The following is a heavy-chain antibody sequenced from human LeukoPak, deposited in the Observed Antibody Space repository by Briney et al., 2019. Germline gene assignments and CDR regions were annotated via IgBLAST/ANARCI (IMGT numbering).Heavy chain of an antibody. CDR2: ISSSSSTI. Sequence: GGSLRLSCAASGFTFSSYGMHWVRQAPGKGLEWVSYISSSSSTIYYADSVKGRFTISRDNAKNSLYLQMNSLRAEDTAVYYCARDWSSSWYASFDYWGQGTLVTVSS. V-gene: IGHV3-48*01. CDR3: ARDWSSSWYASFDY. J-gene: IGHJ4*02. CDR1: GFTFSSYG. D-gene: IGHD6-13*01.